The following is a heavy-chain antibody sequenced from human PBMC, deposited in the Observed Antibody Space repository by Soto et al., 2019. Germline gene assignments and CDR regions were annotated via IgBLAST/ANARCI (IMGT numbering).Heavy chain of an antibody. CDR1: GFTFSSYG. D-gene: IGHD6-13*01. CDR3: AKGLYSSSREIDY. J-gene: IGHJ4*02. V-gene: IGHV3-30*18. CDR2: ISYDGSNK. Sequence: QVQLVESGGGVVQPGRSLRLSCAASGFTFSSYGMHWVRQAPGKGLERVAVISYDGSNKYYAVSVKGRFTISRDNSKNTLYLQMNSLRAEDTAVYYCAKGLYSSSREIDYWGQGTLVTVSS.